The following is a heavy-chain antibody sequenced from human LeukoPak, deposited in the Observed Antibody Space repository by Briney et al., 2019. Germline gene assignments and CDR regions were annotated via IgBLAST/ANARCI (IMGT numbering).Heavy chain of an antibody. Sequence: PSETLSLTCTVSGGSISSYYWSWIWQPPGKGLEWIGYIYYSGSTNYNPSLKSRVTISVDTSKNQFSLKLSSVTAADTAVYYCARVGYSYGSFDYWGQGTLVTVSS. D-gene: IGHD5-18*01. CDR3: ARVGYSYGSFDY. V-gene: IGHV4-59*01. J-gene: IGHJ4*02. CDR2: IYYSGST. CDR1: GGSISSYY.